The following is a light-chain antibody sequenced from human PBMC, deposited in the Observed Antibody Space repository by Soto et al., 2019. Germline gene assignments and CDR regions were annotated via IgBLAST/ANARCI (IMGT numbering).Light chain of an antibody. CDR2: GAS. V-gene: IGKV3-15*01. J-gene: IGKJ1*01. CDR3: QQYNSCPGT. Sequence: EIVMTQSPATLSVSPGERVTLSCKASRSVRSNLAWYQQKPGQAPRLLISGASTRATGITDRFSGSGSGTEFTLTINSLQSEDFAVYYCQQYNSCPGTFGQGTKVEIK. CDR1: RSVRSN.